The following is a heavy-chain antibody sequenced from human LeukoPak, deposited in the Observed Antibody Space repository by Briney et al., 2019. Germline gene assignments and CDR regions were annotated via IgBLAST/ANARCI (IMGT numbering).Heavy chain of an antibody. CDR2: IYSGGET. CDR1: GEAFTGYY. J-gene: IGHJ4*02. D-gene: IGHD4-11*01. Sequence: SETLSLTCAVSGEAFTGYYWGWIRQSPGKGLEWIGSIYSGGETHYNPSLNSRVTIFLDTSKNRFSLNLISVTATDTAVYYCVRDYSNFVQGDWGQGTLVTVSS. V-gene: IGHV4-38-2*02. CDR3: VRDYSNFVQGD.